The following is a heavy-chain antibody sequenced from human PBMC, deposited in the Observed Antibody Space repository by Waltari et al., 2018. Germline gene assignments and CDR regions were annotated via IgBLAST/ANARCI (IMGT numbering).Heavy chain of an antibody. J-gene: IGHJ4*02. CDR2: ISSSSYI. CDR3: ARGLYSGSYVFDY. D-gene: IGHD1-26*01. Sequence: EVQLVESGGGLVKPGGSLRLSCAASGFTFSSYSMNWVRQAPGKGLEWVSSISSSSYIYYADSVKGRFTISRDNAKNSLYLQMNSLRAEDTAVYYCARGLYSGSYVFDYWGQGTLVTVSS. CDR1: GFTFSSYS. V-gene: IGHV3-21*01.